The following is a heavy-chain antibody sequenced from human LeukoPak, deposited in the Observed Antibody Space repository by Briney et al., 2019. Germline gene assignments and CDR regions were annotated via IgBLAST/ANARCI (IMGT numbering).Heavy chain of an antibody. V-gene: IGHV4-39*07. CDR1: GGSISSGGYY. CDR2: INHSGST. J-gene: IGHJ4*02. D-gene: IGHD2-21*01. Sequence: SETLSLTCTVSGGSISSGGYYWSWIRQPPGKGLEWIGEINHSGSTNYNPSLKSRVTISVDTSKNQFSLKLSSVTAADTAVYYCARAIPLGKGDYWGQGTLVTVSS. CDR3: ARAIPLGKGDY.